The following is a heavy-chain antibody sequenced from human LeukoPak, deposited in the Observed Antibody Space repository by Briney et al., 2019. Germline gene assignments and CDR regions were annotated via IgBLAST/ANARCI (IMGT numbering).Heavy chain of an antibody. J-gene: IGHJ4*02. CDR1: GFTFSSYS. V-gene: IGHV3-21*01. Sequence: GGSLRLSGAASGFTFSSYSMNWVRQAPGKGLEWVSSISSSSSYIYYADSVKGRFTISRDNAKNSLYLQMNSLRAEDTAAYYCARVGVVKRGTFDYWGQGTLVTVSS. D-gene: IGHD3-3*01. CDR3: ARVGVVKRGTFDY. CDR2: ISSSSSYI.